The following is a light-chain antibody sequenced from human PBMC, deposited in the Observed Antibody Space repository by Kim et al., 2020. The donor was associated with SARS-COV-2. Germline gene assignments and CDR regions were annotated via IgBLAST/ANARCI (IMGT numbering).Light chain of an antibody. Sequence: PGKTARITGSGIALQKKLAFWYQAKSGQAPVLVIYEDRKRPPGIPERFSASTSGTTATLTINGAQVEDEADYSCYSTDSSGSQRVFGGGTQLDRP. CDR1: ALQKKL. J-gene: IGLJ3*02. V-gene: IGLV3-10*01. CDR2: EDR. CDR3: YSTDSSGSQRV.